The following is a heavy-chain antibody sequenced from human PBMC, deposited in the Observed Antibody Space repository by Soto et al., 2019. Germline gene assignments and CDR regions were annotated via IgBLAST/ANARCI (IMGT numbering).Heavy chain of an antibody. Sequence: SETLSLTCTVSGGSISSYYWSWIRQPPGKGLEWIGYIYYSGTTYYNPSLKSRVTISVDTSKNQFSLKLSSVTAADTAVYYCAASCVACGGFNYYGMDVWGQGTTVTVSS. D-gene: IGHD2-21*01. CDR2: IYYSGTT. CDR1: GGSISSYY. J-gene: IGHJ6*02. V-gene: IGHV4-59*06. CDR3: AASCVACGGFNYYGMDV.